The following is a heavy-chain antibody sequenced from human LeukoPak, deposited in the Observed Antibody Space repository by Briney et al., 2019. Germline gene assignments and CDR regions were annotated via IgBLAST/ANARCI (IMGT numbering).Heavy chain of an antibody. CDR1: GGSFSGYY. D-gene: IGHD5-12*01. J-gene: IGHJ4*02. CDR3: ARGTYSGYPEN. V-gene: IGHV4-34*01. Sequence: SETLSLTCAVYGGSFSGYYWSWIRQPPGKGLEWIGEINHSGSTNYNPSLKSRVTISIDTSKNQFSLKLTSVTAADTGVYYCARGTYSGYPENWGQGTLVTVSS. CDR2: INHSGST.